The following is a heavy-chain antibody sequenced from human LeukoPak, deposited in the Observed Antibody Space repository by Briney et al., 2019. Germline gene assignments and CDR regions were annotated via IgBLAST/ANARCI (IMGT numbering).Heavy chain of an antibody. Sequence: KVGESLKISCKGSGYSFTRYWIGWVRQMPGKGLEWMGIIYPGDSDTRYSPSFQGQVTISADKSISTAYLRWSSLKASDTAMYYCARHARISSSWTLDYWGQGTLVTVSS. J-gene: IGHJ4*02. CDR2: IYPGDSDT. CDR1: GYSFTRYW. D-gene: IGHD6-13*01. V-gene: IGHV5-51*01. CDR3: ARHARISSSWTLDY.